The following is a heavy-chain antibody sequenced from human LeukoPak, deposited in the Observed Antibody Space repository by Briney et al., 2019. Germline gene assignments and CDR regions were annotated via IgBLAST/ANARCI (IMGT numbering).Heavy chain of an antibody. CDR2: INPNSGGT. J-gene: IGHJ4*02. CDR3: ARDEKSVGGLRAPPAYYSDY. D-gene: IGHD3-10*01. Sequence: ASVKVSCKASGYTFTGYYMHWVRQAPGQGLEWMGWINPNSGGTNYAQKFQGRVTMTRDTSISTAYMELSRLRSDDTAVYYCARDEKSVGGLRAPPAYYSDYWGQGTLVTVSS. CDR1: GYTFTGYY. V-gene: IGHV1-2*02.